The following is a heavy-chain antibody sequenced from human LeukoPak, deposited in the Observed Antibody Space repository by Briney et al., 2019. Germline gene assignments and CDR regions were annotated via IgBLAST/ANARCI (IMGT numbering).Heavy chain of an antibody. CDR3: ARLGRFGYSYGYGYYYYYMDV. D-gene: IGHD5-18*01. CDR1: GGSISSSSYY. CDR2: INHSGST. Sequence: SETLSLTCTVSGGSISSSSYYWGWLRQPPGKGLEWIGEINHSGSTNYNPSLKSRVTISVDTSKNQFSLKLSSVTAADTAVYYCARLGRFGYSYGYGYYYYYMDVWGKGTTVTISS. V-gene: IGHV4-39*07. J-gene: IGHJ6*03.